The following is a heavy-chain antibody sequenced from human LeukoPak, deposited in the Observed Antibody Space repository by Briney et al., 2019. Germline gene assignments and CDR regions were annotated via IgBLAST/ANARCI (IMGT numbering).Heavy chain of an antibody. CDR3: ARDFVVNYGWAAFDI. CDR2: IYSGGNT. J-gene: IGHJ3*02. Sequence: GGSLTLSCAASLLTNSSNYMNWVRQAPGKGLEWVSVIYSGGNTYYADSVKGRFTISRDNSKNTLYLQMNSLRVEDTAVYYCARDFVVNYGWAAFDIWGQGTMVTVSS. D-gene: IGHD3-10*01. CDR1: LLTNSSNY. V-gene: IGHV3-53*01.